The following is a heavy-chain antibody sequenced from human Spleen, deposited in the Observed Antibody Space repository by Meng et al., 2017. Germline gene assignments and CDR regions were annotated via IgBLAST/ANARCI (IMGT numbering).Heavy chain of an antibody. CDR1: GGTFSRYG. Sequence: SVKVSCKASGGTFSRYGISWVRQAPGQGLEWMGGIIPMFGTANYAQKFQGRVTITADESTSTSYMELSSLRSDDTAVYYCARVLRAFGEYGMDVWGQGTTVTVSS. CDR2: IIPMFGTA. CDR3: ARVLRAFGEYGMDV. V-gene: IGHV1-69*13. D-gene: IGHD3-10*01. J-gene: IGHJ6*02.